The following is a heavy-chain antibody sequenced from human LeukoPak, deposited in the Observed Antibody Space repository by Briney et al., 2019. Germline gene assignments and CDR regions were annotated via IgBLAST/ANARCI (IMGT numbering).Heavy chain of an antibody. CDR3: ARGPYSYDSSGAFDI. Sequence: SETLSLTCTVSGYSISSGYYWAWIRQPPGKGLEWIGSIYHSGNTYYNPSLKSRVTISLDTSKNQFSLKVSSVTAADTAVYFCARGPYSYDSSGAFDIWGQGTMVTVSS. CDR2: IYHSGNT. V-gene: IGHV4-38-2*02. D-gene: IGHD3-22*01. CDR1: GYSISSGYY. J-gene: IGHJ3*02.